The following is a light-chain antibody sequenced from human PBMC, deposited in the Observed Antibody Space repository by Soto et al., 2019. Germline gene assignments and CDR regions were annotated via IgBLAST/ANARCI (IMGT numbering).Light chain of an antibody. J-gene: IGKJ1*01. CDR2: GAS. Sequence: EIVLTQSPGTLSLSPGERATLSCRASQSVSSSYLAWYQQKPGQAPRLLIYGASNRATGIPDRFSGSRSGTDFTLTIGRLEPEDGAVYYCQQYDSSSWTFGQGTKVEIK. CDR3: QQYDSSSWT. CDR1: QSVSSSY. V-gene: IGKV3-20*01.